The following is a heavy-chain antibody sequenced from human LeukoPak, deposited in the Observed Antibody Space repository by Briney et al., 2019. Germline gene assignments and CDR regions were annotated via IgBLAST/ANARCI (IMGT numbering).Heavy chain of an antibody. D-gene: IGHD3-3*01. CDR3: AKNPPHHDSGNNYYEGYFDY. CDR1: GFSVSGNY. Sequence: GGSLRLSCAASGFSVSGNYMSWVRQAPGKGLEWVAIIYRGGDTYYADSVKGRFSISRDNSKNTLFLQMNSLSAEDTAVYYCAKNPPHHDSGNNYYEGYFDYWGQGALVTVSS. CDR2: IYRGGDT. V-gene: IGHV3-66*01. J-gene: IGHJ4*02.